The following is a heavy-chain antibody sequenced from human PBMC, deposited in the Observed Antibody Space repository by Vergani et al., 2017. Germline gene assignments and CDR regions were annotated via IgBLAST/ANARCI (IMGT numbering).Heavy chain of an antibody. D-gene: IGHD6-13*01. Sequence: EVQLVESGGGLVQPGRSLRLSCAASGFTFDDYAMHWVRQAPGKGLEWVSGINWNSDSIAYADSVKGRFTISRDNAKNSLYLQLNSLRAEDTALYYCVKDIAASGNYWYFDLWGRGTLVNGSS. CDR3: VKDIAASGNYWYFDL. V-gene: IGHV3-9*01. CDR2: INWNSDSI. CDR1: GFTFDDYA. J-gene: IGHJ2*01.